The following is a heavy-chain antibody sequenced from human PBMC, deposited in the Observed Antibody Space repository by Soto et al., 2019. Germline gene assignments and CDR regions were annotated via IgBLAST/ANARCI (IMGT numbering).Heavy chain of an antibody. CDR3: ARIQEMATISWYFDL. CDR1: GFSLSNARMG. J-gene: IGHJ2*01. V-gene: IGHV2-26*01. D-gene: IGHD5-12*01. CDR2: IFSNDEK. Sequence: QVTLKESGPVLVKPTETLTLTCTVSGFSLSNARMGVSWIRQPPGKALEWLAHIFSNDEKSYSTSLKSRLTISKDTFKSHVVLTMTNMDPVDTATYYCARIQEMATISWYFDLWGRGTLVTVSS.